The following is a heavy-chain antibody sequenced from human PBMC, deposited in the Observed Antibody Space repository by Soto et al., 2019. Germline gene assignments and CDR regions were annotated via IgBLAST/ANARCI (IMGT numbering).Heavy chain of an antibody. CDR2: IWADGSGK. D-gene: IGHD2-21*02. J-gene: IGHJ4*02. CDR1: GFTFTSYG. Sequence: QVQLVESGGGVVQPGRSLRLSCSASGFTFTSYGMHWVRQAPGKGLEWVAVIWADGSGKYYADSVKGRFTLSRDKSKNTLFLQMNSLRAEDTAVYFCARDSCAGDCGGPEFWGQGTLVTVSS. V-gene: IGHV3-33*01. CDR3: ARDSCAGDCGGPEF.